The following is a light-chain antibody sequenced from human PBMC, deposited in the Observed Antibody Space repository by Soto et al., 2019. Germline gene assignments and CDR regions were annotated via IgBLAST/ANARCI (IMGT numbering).Light chain of an antibody. CDR3: QSYDGSLKL. J-gene: IGLJ2*01. V-gene: IGLV1-40*01. CDR2: DNN. Sequence: QSELTQPPSVSGAPGQRVTISCTGSSSNIGAGSDVHWYQQFPGTAPKLLIYDNNNRPSGVPDRFSGSKSGTSASLAITGLQAEDEADYYCQSYDGSLKLFGGGTKLTVL. CDR1: SSNIGAGSD.